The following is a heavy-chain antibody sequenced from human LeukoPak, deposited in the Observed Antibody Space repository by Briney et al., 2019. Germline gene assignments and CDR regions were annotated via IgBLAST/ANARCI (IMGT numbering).Heavy chain of an antibody. J-gene: IGHJ4*02. V-gene: IGHV3-30*02. CDR3: AKDQIVGAPAPSFDF. Sequence: GGSLRLSCAASGFTVSSYGMHWVRQAPGKGLEWVAFIRFDGSNKYYPDSVKGRFTISRDNSKNTLYLQMNSLRAEDTDIYYCAKDQIVGAPAPSFDFWGQGTLVTVSS. CDR2: IRFDGSNK. D-gene: IGHD1-26*01. CDR1: GFTVSSYG.